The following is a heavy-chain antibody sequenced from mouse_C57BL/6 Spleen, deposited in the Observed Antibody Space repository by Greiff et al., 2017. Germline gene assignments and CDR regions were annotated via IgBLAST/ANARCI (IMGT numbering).Heavy chain of an antibody. J-gene: IGHJ1*03. CDR3: ANWGGYFDV. V-gene: IGHV1-54*01. D-gene: IGHD4-1*01. Sequence: QVQLKESGAELVRPGTSVKVSCKASGYAFTNYLIEWVKQRPGQGLEWIGVINPGSGGTNYNEKFKGKATLTADKSSSTAYMQLSSLTSEDSAGYCCANWGGYFDVWGTGATGTVSS. CDR1: GYAFTNYL. CDR2: INPGSGGT.